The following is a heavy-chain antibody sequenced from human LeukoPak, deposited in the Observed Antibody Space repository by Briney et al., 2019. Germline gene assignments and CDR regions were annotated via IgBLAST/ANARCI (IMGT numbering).Heavy chain of an antibody. CDR3: ARDGWGSNWFDP. Sequence: SETLSLTCAVYGGSFSGYYWSWIRQPPGKGLEWIGEINHSGSTNYNPSLKSRVTISVDTSKNQFSLKLSSMTAADTAVYYCARDGWGSNWFDPWGQGTLVTVSS. D-gene: IGHD7-27*01. J-gene: IGHJ5*02. CDR2: INHSGST. V-gene: IGHV4-34*01. CDR1: GGSFSGYY.